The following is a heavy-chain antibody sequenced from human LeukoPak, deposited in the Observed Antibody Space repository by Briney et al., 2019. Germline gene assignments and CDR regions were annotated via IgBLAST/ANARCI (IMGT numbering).Heavy chain of an antibody. CDR1: GDSISSGSYY. Sequence: PSETLSLTCTVSGDSISSGSYYWSWLRQPAGKGLEWIGRMYTSGTTNYNPSLESRVTISIDTSKNQFSLKLSSVTAADTAVYYCATYGSGSYYKGGFDYWGQGTLVTVSS. J-gene: IGHJ4*02. D-gene: IGHD3-10*01. CDR3: ATYGSGSYYKGGFDY. CDR2: MYTSGTT. V-gene: IGHV4-61*02.